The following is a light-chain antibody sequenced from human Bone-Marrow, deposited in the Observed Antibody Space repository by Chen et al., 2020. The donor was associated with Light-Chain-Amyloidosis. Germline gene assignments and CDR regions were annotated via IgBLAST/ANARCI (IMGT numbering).Light chain of an antibody. J-gene: IGKJ5*01. Sequence: DIQMTQSPSTLSASVGDRVTITCRASQSIDSWLAWYQQKPGKAPKLVIYKASSLQSGVPSRFSGSASGTEFTLTISSLQPDDFATYYCQQYKSYPIIFGQGTRLEIK. V-gene: IGKV1-5*03. CDR3: QQYKSYPII. CDR1: QSIDSW. CDR2: KAS.